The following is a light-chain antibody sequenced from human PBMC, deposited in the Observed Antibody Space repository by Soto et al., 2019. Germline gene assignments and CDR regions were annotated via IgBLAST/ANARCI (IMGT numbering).Light chain of an antibody. Sequence: ETVMTQSAATLSVSPGERATLSCRASESVSNNLVWYQQKPGQAPRLLIYGASTRVTGIAARFSGSGSGTEFTLTISILQSEDFAVYHCQQYKNWPRTFGQGTKVEIK. J-gene: IGKJ1*01. CDR1: ESVSNN. CDR3: QQYKNWPRT. CDR2: GAS. V-gene: IGKV3-15*01.